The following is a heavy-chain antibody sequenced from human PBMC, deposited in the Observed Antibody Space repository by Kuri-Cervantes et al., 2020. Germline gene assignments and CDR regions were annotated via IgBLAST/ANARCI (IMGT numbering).Heavy chain of an antibody. CDR3: ASSSGWLLLREGDPFDY. J-gene: IGHJ4*02. Sequence: SKTLSLTCTVSGGSISSYYWSWIRQPPGKGLEWIGYIYYSGSTNYNPSLKSRVTISVDTSKNQFSLKLSSVTAADTAVYYCASSSGWLLLREGDPFDYWGQGTLVTVSS. CDR1: GGSISSYY. D-gene: IGHD3-22*01. V-gene: IGHV4-59*01. CDR2: IYYSGST.